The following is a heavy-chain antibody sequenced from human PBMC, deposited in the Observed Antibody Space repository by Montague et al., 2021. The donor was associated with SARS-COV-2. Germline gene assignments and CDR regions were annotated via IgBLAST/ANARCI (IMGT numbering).Heavy chain of an antibody. Sequence: SDTLSLTCTVSGGSISSSSYYWGWIRQPPGKGLEWIGSIYYSGSTYYNPSLKSRVTISVDTSKNQFSLKLSSVTAADTAVYYCARVGHQQLVRLSGMDVWGQGTTVTVSS. CDR3: ARVGHQQLVRLSGMDV. V-gene: IGHV4-39*07. CDR1: GGSISSSSYY. CDR2: IYYSGST. J-gene: IGHJ6*02. D-gene: IGHD6-13*01.